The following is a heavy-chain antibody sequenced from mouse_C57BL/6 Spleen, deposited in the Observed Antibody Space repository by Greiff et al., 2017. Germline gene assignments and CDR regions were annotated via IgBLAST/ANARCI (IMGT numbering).Heavy chain of an antibody. Sequence: QVQLQQSGAELVKPGASVKMFCQASGYTFTSHRITWVKQRPGPGLEWIGDIYPGSGSTNYNEKFKIKATLTVDTSSSTAYMQLSSLTSEDSAVYYCALYSYYAMDYWGQGTSVTVSS. CDR1: GYTFTSHR. J-gene: IGHJ4*01. D-gene: IGHD2-12*01. CDR2: IYPGSGST. CDR3: ALYSYYAMDY. V-gene: IGHV1-55*01.